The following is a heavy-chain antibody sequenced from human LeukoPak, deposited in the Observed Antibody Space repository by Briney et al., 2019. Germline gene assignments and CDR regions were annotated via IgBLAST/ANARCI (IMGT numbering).Heavy chain of an antibody. CDR2: INPNSGNK. CDR3: ARCSVGLRKRNDF. J-gene: IGHJ4*02. CDR1: GYNFSSYD. D-gene: IGHD2-15*01. V-gene: IGHV1-8*01. Sequence: ASVKVSCKTSGYNFSSYDINWVRQATGQGLEWIGWINPNSGNKGYAQKFQGRAAMTRDTSITTAYMELSSLTSEDTAVYFCARCSVGLRKRNDFWGQGTLVTVSS.